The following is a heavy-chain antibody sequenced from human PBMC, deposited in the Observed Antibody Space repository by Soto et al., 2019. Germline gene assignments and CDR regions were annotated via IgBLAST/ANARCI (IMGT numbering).Heavy chain of an antibody. D-gene: IGHD3-3*01. Sequence: QITLNESGPTQVKPRQTLTLTCTFSGFSLTTSGVGVGWIRQYPGKAPEWLALIYWDDDKRYSPSLKSRLTITKDPSKNQVFLTMADLDPADTATYYCAHRVLRTVFGLVTTTAIYFDFWGQGTPVAVSS. J-gene: IGHJ4*02. CDR1: GFSLTTSGVG. CDR2: IYWDDDK. V-gene: IGHV2-5*02. CDR3: AHRVLRTVFGLVTTTAIYFDF.